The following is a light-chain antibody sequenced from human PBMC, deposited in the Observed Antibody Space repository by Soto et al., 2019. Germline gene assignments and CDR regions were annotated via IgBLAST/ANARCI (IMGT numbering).Light chain of an antibody. V-gene: IGKV3-11*01. CDR2: GAS. J-gene: IGKJ4*01. CDR1: QSLSSS. Sequence: EIVLTQSPATLSLSPGERAIVSCRASQSLSSSLAWYQQKPGQAPRLLIYGASNRATGIPARFSGSGSGTDFTLTISTLEPEDFAVYYCQQRSNWPLTFGGGTKVEIK. CDR3: QQRSNWPLT.